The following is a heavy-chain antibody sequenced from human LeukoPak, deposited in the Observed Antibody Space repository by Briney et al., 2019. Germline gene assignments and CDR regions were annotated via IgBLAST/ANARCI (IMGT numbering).Heavy chain of an antibody. CDR2: IRSKTDGGTI. J-gene: IGHJ4*02. Sequence: GRSLRLSCAASGFTFSNAWMNWVRQSPGKGLEWVGRIRSKTDGGTIDYGAPVKGRFTISRDDSKNTLFLEMNSLKTEDTAMYHCTTGVRDSSGYYNFDYWGQGTLVTVSS. CDR1: GFTFSNAW. V-gene: IGHV3-15*01. CDR3: TTGVRDSSGYYNFDY. D-gene: IGHD3-22*01.